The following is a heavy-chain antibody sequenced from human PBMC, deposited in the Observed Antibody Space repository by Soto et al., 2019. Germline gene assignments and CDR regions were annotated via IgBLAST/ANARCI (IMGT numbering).Heavy chain of an antibody. D-gene: IGHD2-21*01. J-gene: IGHJ4*02. CDR1: GGSVNSVTYY. Sequence: QVQLQESGPGLVKPSETLSLTCTVPGGSVNSVTYYWSWIRQPPGKGLEWIGFTHYSGSTNYNPPRKSRVTMSVDTSQNQVSLKLTSVNAAETAVYYCTRGGDAYKNGHWGQGTLVTVSS. CDR2: THYSGST. CDR3: TRGGDAYKNGH. V-gene: IGHV4-61*01.